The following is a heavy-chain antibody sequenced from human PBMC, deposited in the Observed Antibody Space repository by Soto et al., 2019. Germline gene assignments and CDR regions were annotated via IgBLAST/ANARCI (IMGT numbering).Heavy chain of an antibody. J-gene: IGHJ6*02. CDR3: ARVGSAQLVSYYYYGMDV. V-gene: IGHV1-18*01. CDR1: GYTFTSYG. Sequence: QVQLVQSGAEVKKPGASVKVSCKASGYTFTSYGISWVRQAPGQGLEWMGWISAYNGNTNYAQKLQGRVTMTTDTSTSTAYMDLRSLRSADTAVYYCARVGSAQLVSYYYYGMDVWGQGTTVTVSS. D-gene: IGHD6-13*01. CDR2: ISAYNGNT.